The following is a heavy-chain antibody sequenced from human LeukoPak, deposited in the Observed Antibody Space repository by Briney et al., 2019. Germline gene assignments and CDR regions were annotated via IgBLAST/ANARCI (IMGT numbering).Heavy chain of an antibody. V-gene: IGHV3-11*01. CDR2: ISSSGSTI. CDR1: GFTFSDYY. D-gene: IGHD6-19*01. J-gene: IGHJ6*02. CDR3: ARDSITYSSGWYLGYYYGMDV. Sequence: GGSLRLSCAASGFTFSDYYMSWIRQAPGKGLEWVSYISSSGSTIYYAESVKGRFTISRDNAKNSLYLQMNSLGAEDTAVYYCARDSITYSSGWYLGYYYGMDVWGQGTTVTVSS.